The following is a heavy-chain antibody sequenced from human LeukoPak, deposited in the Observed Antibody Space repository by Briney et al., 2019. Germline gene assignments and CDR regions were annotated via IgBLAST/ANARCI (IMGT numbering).Heavy chain of an antibody. J-gene: IGHJ4*02. V-gene: IGHV3-9*01. CDR1: GFTFDDYA. D-gene: IGHD3-3*01. CDR2: IGWNSGSI. Sequence: GGSLRLSCAASGFTFDDYAVHWVRQAPGKGLEWVSGIGWNSGSIGYADSVKGRFTISRDNAKNSLYLQMNSLRAEDTALYYCAKDAYYDFWSGYIHDWGQGTLVTVSS. CDR3: AKDAYYDFWSGYIHD.